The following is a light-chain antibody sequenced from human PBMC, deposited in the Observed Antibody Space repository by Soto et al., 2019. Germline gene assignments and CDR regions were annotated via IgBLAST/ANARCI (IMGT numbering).Light chain of an antibody. CDR3: QQRSSWPPWT. V-gene: IGKV3-11*01. J-gene: IGKJ1*01. CDR2: DAS. Sequence: EIVLTQSPATLSLSPGERATLSCRASQGISSSLAWYQQKPGQAPRLLIYDASNRATGIPARFSGSGSGTDFALTISSLEPEDSAVYYCQQRSSWPPWTFGQGTKVEIK. CDR1: QGISSS.